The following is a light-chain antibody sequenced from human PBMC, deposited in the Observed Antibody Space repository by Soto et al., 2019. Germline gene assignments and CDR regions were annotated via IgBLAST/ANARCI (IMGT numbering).Light chain of an antibody. J-gene: IGKJ1*01. Sequence: EIVMTHSPANLSVSPGERATLSCRASQSVSNNYLAWYQQKPGQAPRLLIYGASNRATGIPDRFSGSGSGTDFTLTISRLEPEDFAVYYCQQYGSSGTFGQGTNVDI. CDR2: GAS. CDR1: QSVSNNY. CDR3: QQYGSSGT. V-gene: IGKV3-20*01.